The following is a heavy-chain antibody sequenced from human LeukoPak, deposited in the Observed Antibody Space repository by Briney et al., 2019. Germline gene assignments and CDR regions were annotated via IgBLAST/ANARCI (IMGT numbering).Heavy chain of an antibody. CDR3: AIPPREGYYYGMDV. J-gene: IGHJ6*02. CDR1: GFTFDDYA. Sequence: LRLSCAASGFTFDDYAMHWVRQAPGKGLEWVSGISWNSGSIGYADSVKGRFTISRDNAKNSLYLQMNSLRAEDTALYYCAIPPREGYYYGMDVWGQGTTVTVSS. CDR2: ISWNSGSI. D-gene: IGHD3-10*01. V-gene: IGHV3-9*01.